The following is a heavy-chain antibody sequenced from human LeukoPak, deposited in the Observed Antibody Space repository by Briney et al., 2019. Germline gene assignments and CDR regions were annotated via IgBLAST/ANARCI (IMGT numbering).Heavy chain of an antibody. Sequence: PGTSLRVSCAASGFTFSVYGMHWVRQAPGKGLEWVALISHDGGVKYYADSVKGRFTISRDNSKNTLYLQMNSLRAEDTAVYYCARDSGGDDVVVVPAASDAFDIWGQGTMDTVSS. D-gene: IGHD2-2*01. CDR1: GFTFSVYG. CDR3: ARDSGGDDVVVVPAASDAFDI. CDR2: ISHDGGVK. V-gene: IGHV3-30*03. J-gene: IGHJ3*02.